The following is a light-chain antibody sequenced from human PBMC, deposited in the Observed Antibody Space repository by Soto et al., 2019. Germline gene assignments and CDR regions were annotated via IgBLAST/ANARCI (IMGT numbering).Light chain of an antibody. V-gene: IGKV3-15*01. Sequence: DIVMTQSPLSLPVTPGEPASISCRASQSVRSNLAWYQQKPGQAPRLLIYGASTRATGIPARFSGSGSGTEFTLTISSLQSEDFAVYYCQQYNNWPPITFGQGTRLETK. J-gene: IGKJ5*01. CDR3: QQYNNWPPIT. CDR1: QSVRSN. CDR2: GAS.